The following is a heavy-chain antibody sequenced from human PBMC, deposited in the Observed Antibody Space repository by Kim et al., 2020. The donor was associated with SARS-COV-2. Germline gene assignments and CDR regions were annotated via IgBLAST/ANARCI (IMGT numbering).Heavy chain of an antibody. CDR2: IYTENGNT. Sequence: ASVKVSCKASGYKFTSNAINWVRQAPGQRLEWMGWIYTENGNTVYSQKLQDRVTINRDISASTVYMEMSSLRSEDTAVYYCARGSTMMYEFWGQGTLVTV. CDR3: ARGSTMMYEF. J-gene: IGHJ4*02. CDR1: GYKFTSNA. D-gene: IGHD3-22*01. V-gene: IGHV1-3*04.